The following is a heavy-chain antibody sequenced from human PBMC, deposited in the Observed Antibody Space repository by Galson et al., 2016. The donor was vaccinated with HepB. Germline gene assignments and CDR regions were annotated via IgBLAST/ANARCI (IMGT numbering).Heavy chain of an antibody. D-gene: IGHD3-22*01. CDR1: GFTFSKYY. CDR3: ARGGSSGYYDY. J-gene: IGHJ4*02. V-gene: IGHV3-11*01. Sequence: SLRLSCAGSGFTFSKYYMTWIRQAPGKGLEWVSYISSSGSTKHYADSVQGRFTISRDTAKNSLYLQMNSLRSEDTAVYYCARGGSSGYYDYWGQGTVVTVSS. CDR2: ISSSGSTK.